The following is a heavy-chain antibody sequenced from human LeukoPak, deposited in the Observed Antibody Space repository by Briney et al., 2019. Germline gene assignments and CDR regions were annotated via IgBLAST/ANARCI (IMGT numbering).Heavy chain of an antibody. CDR1: GYTFRSYW. Sequence: GESLKISCEGSGYTFRSYWIGWVRRMPGKDLEWMGMIYPGDSDTRYSPSFQGQVTFSADLSLNTAYLQWSRLEASDTAIYYCTRQSQACSSGSFYVVSWGRGTQVTVSS. D-gene: IGHD2-15*01. CDR2: IYPGDSDT. J-gene: IGHJ5*01. CDR3: TRQSQACSSGSFYVVS. V-gene: IGHV5-51*01.